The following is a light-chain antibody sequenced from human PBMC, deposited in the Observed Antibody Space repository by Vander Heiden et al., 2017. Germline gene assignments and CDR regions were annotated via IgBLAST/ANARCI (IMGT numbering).Light chain of an antibody. CDR2: DDS. Sequence: SYVLTQPPSVSVAPGQTARITCGGNNIGSKSVHWYQQKPGQAPVLVVYDDSDRHTGTPERFSGSNSGNTATLTISRVEAGDEADYYCQVWDSSSDHVVFGGGTKLTVL. CDR3: QVWDSSSDHVV. J-gene: IGLJ2*01. V-gene: IGLV3-21*02. CDR1: NIGSKS.